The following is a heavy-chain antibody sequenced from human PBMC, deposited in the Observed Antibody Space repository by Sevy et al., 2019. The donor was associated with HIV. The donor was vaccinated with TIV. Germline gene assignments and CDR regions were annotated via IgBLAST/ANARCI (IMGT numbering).Heavy chain of an antibody. V-gene: IGHV3-23*01. D-gene: IGHD4-17*01. CDR1: GFTFSSYA. Sequence: GGSLRLSCAASGFTFSSYAMTWVRQAPGKGLEWVSVISGSGGTTYSADSVKGRFTISRDNSKNTLYLQMNSLRAEDTAVYYCANDRRYGDIGLFDYWGQGTLVTVSS. CDR3: ANDRRYGDIGLFDY. CDR2: ISGSGGTT. J-gene: IGHJ4*02.